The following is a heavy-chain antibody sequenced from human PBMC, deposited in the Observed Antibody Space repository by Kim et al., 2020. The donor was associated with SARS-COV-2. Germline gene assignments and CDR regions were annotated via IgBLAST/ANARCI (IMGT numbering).Heavy chain of an antibody. V-gene: IGHV4-39*07. CDR3: VRDGPPSPPVTEN. J-gene: IGHJ1*01. CDR1: GGSISGSPYY. CDR2: IYYSGVT. Sequence: SETLSLTCNVSGGSISGSPYYWGWIRQPPGKGLEGIGNIYYSGVTYDNPSLKSRVIMSVDTSKNHFSLSLKSVTAADTTAYFCVRDGPPSPPVTENWGQG.